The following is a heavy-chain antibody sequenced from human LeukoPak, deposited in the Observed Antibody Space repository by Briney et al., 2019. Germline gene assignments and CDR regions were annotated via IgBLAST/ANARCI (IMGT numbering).Heavy chain of an antibody. J-gene: IGHJ5*02. CDR3: ARGLFKGWFDP. V-gene: IGHV4-61*02. Sequence: SQTLSLTCTVSGGSISSGSYYWSWIRQPAGKGLEWIGRIYTSGSTNYNPSLKSRVTISVDTSKNQFSLKLSPVTAADTAVYYCARGLFKGWFDPWGQGTLVTVSS. CDR1: GGSISSGSYY. CDR2: IYTSGST. D-gene: IGHD2-21*01.